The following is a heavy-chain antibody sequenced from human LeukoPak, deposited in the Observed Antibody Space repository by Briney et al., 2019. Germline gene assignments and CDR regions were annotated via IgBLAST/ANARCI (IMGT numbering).Heavy chain of an antibody. Sequence: GGSLRLSCAASGFTFSSYSMNWVRQAPGKGLEWVSYISSSSSTIYYADSVKGRFTISRDNAKNPLYLQMNSLRAEDTAVYYCATCITIFGVVITPPPRYYYYMDVWGKGTTVTVSS. V-gene: IGHV3-48*01. CDR3: ATCITIFGVVITPPPRYYYYMDV. D-gene: IGHD3-3*01. J-gene: IGHJ6*03. CDR1: GFTFSSYS. CDR2: ISSSSSTI.